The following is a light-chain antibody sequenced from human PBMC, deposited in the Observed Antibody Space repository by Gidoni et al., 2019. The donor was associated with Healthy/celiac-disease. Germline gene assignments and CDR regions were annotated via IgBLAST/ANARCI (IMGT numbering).Light chain of an antibody. CDR3: QQYNNWPRT. CDR1: QSVSSN. V-gene: IGKV3-15*01. J-gene: IGKJ2*01. Sequence: TVMTQSPATLSVSPGERATLPCGASQSVSSNLAWYQQKPGQAPRLLIYGASTRATGIPARFSGSGSGTEFTLTISSLQSEDFAVYYCQQYNNWPRTFGQGTKLEIK. CDR2: GAS.